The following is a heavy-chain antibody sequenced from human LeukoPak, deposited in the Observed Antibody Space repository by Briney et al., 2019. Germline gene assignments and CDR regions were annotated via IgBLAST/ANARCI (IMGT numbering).Heavy chain of an antibody. V-gene: IGHV3-30*03. CDR2: ISRDGGNK. CDR1: GFTFSSYG. D-gene: IGHD5-12*01. CDR3: ATKLDRLATSDY. Sequence: PGGSLRLSCAASGFTFSSYGMHWVRQAPGKGLEWVAVISRDGGNKFYADSVKGRFTISRDNSKDTLYLEMNSLSAEDTAVHSCATKLDRLATSDYWGQGTLVTVSS. J-gene: IGHJ4*02.